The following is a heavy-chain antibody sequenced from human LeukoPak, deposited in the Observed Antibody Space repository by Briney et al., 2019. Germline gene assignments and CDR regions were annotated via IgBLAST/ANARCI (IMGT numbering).Heavy chain of an antibody. D-gene: IGHD4-11*01. CDR3: ARGADIDYRKVYYFDY. CDR1: GGSITTYY. CDR2: ISYSGGT. Sequence: SETLSLTCTVSGGSITTYYWSWSRQPPGKGLEWIGYISYSGGTNYNPSLKSRITISIDTSKNQFSLNVNSVTAADTAVYYCARGADIDYRKVYYFDYWGQGTLVSVSS. V-gene: IGHV4-59*01. J-gene: IGHJ4*02.